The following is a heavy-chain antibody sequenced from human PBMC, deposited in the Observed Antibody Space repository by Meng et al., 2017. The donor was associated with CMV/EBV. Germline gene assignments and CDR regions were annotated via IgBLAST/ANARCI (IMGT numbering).Heavy chain of an antibody. CDR3: ARDAYSGSYSLGLGY. V-gene: IGHV6-1*01. D-gene: IGHD1-26*01. CDR2: TYYRSKWYN. Sequence: LRLSCAISGGSVSSNSAAWNWIRQSPSRGLEWLGRTYYRSKWYNDYAVSVKSRITINPDTSKNQFSLQLNSVTPEDTAVYYCARDAYSGSYSLGLGYWGQGTLVTVSS. J-gene: IGHJ4*02. CDR1: GGSVSSNSAA.